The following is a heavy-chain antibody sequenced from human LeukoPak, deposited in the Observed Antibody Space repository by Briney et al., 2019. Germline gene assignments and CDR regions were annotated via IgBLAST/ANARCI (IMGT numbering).Heavy chain of an antibody. CDR1: GFTFSSYA. CDR2: ISSSGGNT. V-gene: IGHV3-23*01. Sequence: QPGGSLRLSCAASGFTFSSYAMSWVRQAPGKGLEWVSVISSSGGNTYYADSVRGRFTISRDNSKNTLYLQMNSLRAEDTAVYYCARRVPAATLDYWGQGTLVTVSS. J-gene: IGHJ4*02. CDR3: ARRVPAATLDY. D-gene: IGHD2-2*01.